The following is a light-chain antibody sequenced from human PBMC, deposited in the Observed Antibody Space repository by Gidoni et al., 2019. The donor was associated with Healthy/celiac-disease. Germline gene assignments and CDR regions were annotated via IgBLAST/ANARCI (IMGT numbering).Light chain of an antibody. CDR3: MQALQTPRLT. CDR1: QSLLHSNGYNY. V-gene: IGKV2-28*01. J-gene: IGKJ4*01. Sequence: DIGRTQSPLSLPVTPGEPASISCRSSQSLLHSNGYNYLDWYLQKPGQSPQLLIYLGSNRASGVPDRFSGSGSGTDFTLKISRVEAEDVGVYYCMQALQTPRLTFGGGTKVEIK. CDR2: LGS.